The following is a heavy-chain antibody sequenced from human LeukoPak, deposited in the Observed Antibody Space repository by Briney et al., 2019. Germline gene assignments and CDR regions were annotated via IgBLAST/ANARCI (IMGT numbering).Heavy chain of an antibody. V-gene: IGHV6-1*01. CDR3: AREVDGGFDY. CDR1: GDSVSSTSPT. Sequence: SPTLSLLCAISGDSVSSTSPTWNWIRQSPSRGLEWLGRTYQRSKWYNDYAVSVKSRITINPDTSKNQFSLQLNSVTPEDTALYYCAREVDGGFDYWGQGTLVTVSS. D-gene: IGHD6-19*01. J-gene: IGHJ4*02. CDR2: TYQRSKWYN.